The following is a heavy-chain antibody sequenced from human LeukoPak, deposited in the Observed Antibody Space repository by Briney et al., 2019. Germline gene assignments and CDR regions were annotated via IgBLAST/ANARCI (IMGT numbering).Heavy chain of an antibody. CDR3: ARTAGRGGRCGFDY. CDR2: IIPILGIA. Sequence: EASVKVSCKASGGTFSSYAISWVRQAPGQGLEWMGRIIPILGIANYAQKFQGRVTITADKSTSTAYMELSSLRSEDTAVYYCARTAGRGGRCGFDYWGQGTLVTVSS. CDR1: GGTFSSYA. V-gene: IGHV1-69*04. J-gene: IGHJ4*02. D-gene: IGHD2-21*01.